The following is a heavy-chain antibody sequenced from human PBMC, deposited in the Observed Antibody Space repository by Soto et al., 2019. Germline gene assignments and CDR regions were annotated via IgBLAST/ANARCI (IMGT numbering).Heavy chain of an antibody. D-gene: IGHD3-16*02. CDR3: ARDKYEYYDYVWGSYPKARWLDR. Sequence: SVKVSCKASGGTFSSYAISWVRQAPGQGLEWMGGIIPIFGTANYTQKFQGRVTITADESTSTAYMELSSLRSEDTAVYYCARDKYEYYDYVWGSYPKARWLDRWGQGTLVTVSS. J-gene: IGHJ5*02. CDR2: IIPIFGTA. CDR1: GGTFSSYA. V-gene: IGHV1-69*13.